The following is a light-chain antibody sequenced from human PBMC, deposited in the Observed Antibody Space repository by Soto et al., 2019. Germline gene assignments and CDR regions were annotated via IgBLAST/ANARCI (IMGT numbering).Light chain of an antibody. CDR2: GAS. V-gene: IGKV3-20*01. CDR1: QSVSSSY. J-gene: IGKJ3*01. Sequence: EIVLTQSPGTLSLSPGERATLSCRASQSVSSSYLAWYQQKPGQAPRLLIYGASSRATGIAERFSGSGSGSDFILTISRLEPEDFAVYYCEQYGSSPPFTFGPGTKVDIK. CDR3: EQYGSSPPFT.